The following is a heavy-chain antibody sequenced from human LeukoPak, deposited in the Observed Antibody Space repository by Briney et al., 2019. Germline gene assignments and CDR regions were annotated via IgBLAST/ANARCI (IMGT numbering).Heavy chain of an antibody. CDR3: AREGGALMYYYYGMDV. CDR2: IIPIFGTA. Sequence: SVKVSCKASGGTFSSYAISWVRQAPGQGLEWMGGIIPIFGTANYAQKFQGRVTITADESTSTAYMELSSLRSEDTAVYYCAREGGALMYYYYGMDVWGQGTTVTVSS. J-gene: IGHJ6*02. V-gene: IGHV1-69*01. D-gene: IGHD4/OR15-4a*01. CDR1: GGTFSSYA.